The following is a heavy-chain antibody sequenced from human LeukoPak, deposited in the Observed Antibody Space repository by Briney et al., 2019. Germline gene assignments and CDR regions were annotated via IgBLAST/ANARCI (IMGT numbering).Heavy chain of an antibody. CDR2: FIPMVGIA. CDR3: ARIQAVGVPVAIDAYYSYGMDV. J-gene: IGHJ6*02. D-gene: IGHD2-2*02. Sequence: SVKVSCKASGGSFSRNAISWVRQAPGQGLEWMGRFIPMVGIATYAQKFQGRVTITEDRSTSTAYTELSSLRSEDTAVYYCARIQAVGVPVAIDAYYSYGMDVWGQGTAVSVSS. CDR1: GGSFSRNA. V-gene: IGHV1-69*04.